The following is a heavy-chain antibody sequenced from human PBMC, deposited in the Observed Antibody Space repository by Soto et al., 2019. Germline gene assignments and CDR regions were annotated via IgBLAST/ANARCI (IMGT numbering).Heavy chain of an antibody. CDR1: GFTFSSYW. V-gene: IGHV3-7*01. CDR3: ARDQLYYNDISGRPLNAFDV. Sequence: PGGSLSLSCAASGFTFSSYWMSWVRQAPGKGLEWVANIKQDGSEKYYVDSVKGRFTISRDNAKNSLYLQMNSLRAEDTAVYYCARDQLYYNDISGRPLNAFDVWGQGTMVTVSS. CDR2: IKQDGSEK. D-gene: IGHD3-22*01. J-gene: IGHJ3*01.